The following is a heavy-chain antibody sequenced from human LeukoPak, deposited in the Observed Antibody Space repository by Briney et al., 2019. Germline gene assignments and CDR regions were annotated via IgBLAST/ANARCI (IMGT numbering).Heavy chain of an antibody. J-gene: IGHJ4*02. CDR2: ISGVDGTT. V-gene: IGHV3-23*01. Sequence: PGGSLRLSCAASGFTFSAYAMSWVRQAPGKGLEWFSAISGVDGTTYYADSVKGRFTISRDNSMNTLYLQMNSLRAEDTAAYYCAKTASGVTDSYFDYWGQGTLVTVSS. D-gene: IGHD2-21*02. CDR1: GFTFSAYA. CDR3: AKTASGVTDSYFDY.